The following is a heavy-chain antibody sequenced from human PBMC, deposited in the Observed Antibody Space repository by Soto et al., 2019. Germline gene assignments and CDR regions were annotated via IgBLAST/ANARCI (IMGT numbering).Heavy chain of an antibody. CDR3: AKYSSSSADLDY. CDR1: GGSISGYY. V-gene: IGHV4-59*01. Sequence: PSETLSLTCTVSGGSISGYYWSWVRQPPGKGLEWIGYIYYSGSTNYNPALLSRVTISVDTSKSQFSLKLSSVIAADTAVYYCAKYSSSSADLDYWGQGTLVTVSS. J-gene: IGHJ4*02. D-gene: IGHD6-6*01. CDR2: IYYSGST.